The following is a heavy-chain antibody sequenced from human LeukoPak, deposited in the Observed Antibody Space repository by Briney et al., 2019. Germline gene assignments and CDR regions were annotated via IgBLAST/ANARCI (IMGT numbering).Heavy chain of an antibody. CDR1: GFTFSAYS. Sequence: GGSLRLSCAASGFTFSAYSMNWVRQAPGKGLEWVSSISSSSSYIYYADSVKGRFTISRDNAKNSLYLQMNSLRAEDTGVYYCARDSSSWFNWFDPWGQGTLVTVSS. V-gene: IGHV3-21*01. CDR2: ISSSSSYI. D-gene: IGHD6-13*01. J-gene: IGHJ5*02. CDR3: ARDSSSWFNWFDP.